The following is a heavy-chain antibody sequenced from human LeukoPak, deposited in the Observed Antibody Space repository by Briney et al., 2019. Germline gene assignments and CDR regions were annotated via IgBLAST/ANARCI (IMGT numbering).Heavy chain of an antibody. Sequence: SETLSLTCVVSGYSISSGYYWGWIRQPPGKGLEWIGSIYHSGRTYYNPSLMGRVTLSVDTSKNQFSLRLSSVTAADTAVYYCVRSQANEGMGYWGQGALVTVSS. CDR2: IYHSGRT. D-gene: IGHD1-1*01. J-gene: IGHJ4*02. CDR3: VRSQANEGMGY. CDR1: GYSISSGYY. V-gene: IGHV4-38-2*01.